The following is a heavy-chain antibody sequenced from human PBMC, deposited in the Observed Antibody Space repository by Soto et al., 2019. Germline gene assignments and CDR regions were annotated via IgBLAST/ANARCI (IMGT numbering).Heavy chain of an antibody. CDR3: ATHKSVIITMGRGVSAFDI. CDR1: GGTFSSYT. CDR2: IIPILGIA. D-gene: IGHD3-10*01. J-gene: IGHJ3*02. Sequence: QVQLVQSGAEVKKPGSSVKVSCKASGGTFSSYTISWVRQAPGQGLEWMGRIIPILGIANYAQKFQGRVTTTPHKSTGQALREVSSLRSEDTAVYYCATHKSVIITMGRGVSAFDIWGQGTMVTVSS. V-gene: IGHV1-69*02.